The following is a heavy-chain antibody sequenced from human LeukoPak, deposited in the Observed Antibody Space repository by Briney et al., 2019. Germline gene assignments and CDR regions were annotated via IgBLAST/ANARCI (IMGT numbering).Heavy chain of an antibody. D-gene: IGHD6-13*01. Sequence: PGGSLRLSCAASGFTFSRNAMSWVRQAPGKGLEWVSSISGSSYDTFYADSVKGRFTISRDNSKNTLYLQMNSLRAEDTAVYYCAKDGVRWAAAGNGGLFDYWGQGTLVTVSS. CDR2: ISGSSYDT. CDR3: AKDGVRWAAAGNGGLFDY. V-gene: IGHV3-23*01. CDR1: GFTFSRNA. J-gene: IGHJ4*02.